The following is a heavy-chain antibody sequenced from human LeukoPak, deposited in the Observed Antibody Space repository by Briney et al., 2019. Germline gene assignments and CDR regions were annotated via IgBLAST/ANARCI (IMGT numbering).Heavy chain of an antibody. CDR3: TKRGAYGSGRSYFFEF. J-gene: IGHJ4*02. V-gene: IGHV3-23*01. D-gene: IGHD2-15*01. Sequence: PGGSLRLSCAASGFTFSSHAMSWVRQAPGKGLGWVSSLSDSGGDTFYANSVKGRFAISRDNFKNTLYLQMNSLRAEDTAVYYCTKRGAYGSGRSYFFEFWGQGALVTVSS. CDR2: LSDSGGDT. CDR1: GFTFSSHA.